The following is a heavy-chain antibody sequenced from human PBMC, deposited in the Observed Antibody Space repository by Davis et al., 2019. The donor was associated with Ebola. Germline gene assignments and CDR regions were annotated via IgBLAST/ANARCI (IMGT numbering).Heavy chain of an antibody. D-gene: IGHD6-19*01. CDR2: IGVSGGTT. V-gene: IGHV3-23*01. Sequence: PGGFLRLSCAASGFTFSSCGMNWVRQAPGKGLEWVSGIGVSGGTTYADSVKGRFTISRDNSQNTLYLQMTGLRAEDTAIYYCAKGPTRSGYYWGQGTLVTVSS. CDR3: AKGPTRSGYY. CDR1: GFTFSSCG. J-gene: IGHJ4*02.